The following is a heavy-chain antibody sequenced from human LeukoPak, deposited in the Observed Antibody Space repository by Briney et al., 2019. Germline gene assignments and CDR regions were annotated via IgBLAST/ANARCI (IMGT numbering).Heavy chain of an antibody. V-gene: IGHV3-66*01. CDR1: GFTVSKNH. J-gene: IGHJ4*02. CDR3: AREQTFPYFDS. CDR2: IYSGGST. D-gene: IGHD3-16*01. Sequence: GGSLRLSCAASGFTVSKNHMNWVRQAPAKGLEWVSVIYSGGSTYYADSVKGRFTFSRDNSKNTLYLQMNSLRAEDTAVYYCAREQTFPYFDSWGQGTLVTVSS.